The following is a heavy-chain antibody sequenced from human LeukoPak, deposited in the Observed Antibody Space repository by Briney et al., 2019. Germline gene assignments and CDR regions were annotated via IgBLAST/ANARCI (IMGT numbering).Heavy chain of an antibody. D-gene: IGHD3-16*01. Sequence: GGSLRLSCAASGFMFSSHSMSWVRQAPGKGVEWLSFISGSGFTIYNAGSVTGRFTISRDNTKTSLFLQLNSLRAEDTAVYYCARVRGTFSPHFDSWGQGTLVTVSS. V-gene: IGHV3-48*04. J-gene: IGHJ4*02. CDR3: ARVRGTFSPHFDS. CDR2: ISGSGFTI. CDR1: GFMFSSHS.